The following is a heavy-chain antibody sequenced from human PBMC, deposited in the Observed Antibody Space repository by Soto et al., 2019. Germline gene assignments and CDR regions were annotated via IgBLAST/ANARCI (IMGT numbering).Heavy chain of an antibody. D-gene: IGHD6-13*01. Sequence: GSLRLSCAASGFTFSSFGMHWVRQAPGKGLVWVSRINTDESRTSYADSVKGRFTISRDNARNTLYLQMNSLRAEDTAVYYCASLCSNCLINSWGQGT. CDR2: INTDESRT. J-gene: IGHJ4*02. CDR1: GFTFSSFG. V-gene: IGHV3-74*01. CDR3: ASLCSNCLINS.